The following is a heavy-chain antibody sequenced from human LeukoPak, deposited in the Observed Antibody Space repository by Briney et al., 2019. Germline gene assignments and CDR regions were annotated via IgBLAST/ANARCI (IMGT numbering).Heavy chain of an antibody. Sequence: GGSLRLSCAASGFTFSSYAMSWVRQAPGKGLEWVSAISGSGGSTYYADSVKGRFTISRDNSKNTLYPQMNSLRAEDTAVYYCARENYDSSGYYLYYYYYYMDVWGKGTTVTVSS. V-gene: IGHV3-23*01. D-gene: IGHD3-22*01. CDR1: GFTFSSYA. CDR2: ISGSGGST. CDR3: ARENYDSSGYYLYYYYYYMDV. J-gene: IGHJ6*03.